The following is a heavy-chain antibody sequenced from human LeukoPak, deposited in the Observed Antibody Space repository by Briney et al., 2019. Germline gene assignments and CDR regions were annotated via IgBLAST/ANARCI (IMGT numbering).Heavy chain of an antibody. CDR2: ISSSGSTI. V-gene: IGHV3-48*03. D-gene: IGHD3-3*01. J-gene: IGHJ6*02. Sequence: GGSLRLSCAASGFTFSSYELNWVRQAPGKGLEWVSYISSSGSTIYYADSVKGRFTISRDNAKNSLYLQMNSLRAQDTAVYYCARDCIFEWLTAPYYYYGMDVWGQGTTVTVSS. CDR1: GFTFSSYE. CDR3: ARDCIFEWLTAPYYYYGMDV.